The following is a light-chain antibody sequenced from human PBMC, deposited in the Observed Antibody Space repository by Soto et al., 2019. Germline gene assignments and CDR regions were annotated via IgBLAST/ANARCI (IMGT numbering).Light chain of an antibody. CDR3: QQYNNWPPYT. Sequence: EIVMTQSPGTLSVSPGERATLSCRASQSVSSSLAWYQQRPGQAPRLRIYGASTRATGVPARFSGSGSGTEFTLPITSLQSEDFSVYYCQQYNNWPPYTFGQGTKLQIK. J-gene: IGKJ2*01. CDR1: QSVSSS. CDR2: GAS. V-gene: IGKV3-15*01.